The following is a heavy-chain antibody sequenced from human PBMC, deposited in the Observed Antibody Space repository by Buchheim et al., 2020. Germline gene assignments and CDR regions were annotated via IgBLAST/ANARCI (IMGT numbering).Heavy chain of an antibody. CDR2: INSDGSST. Sequence: EVQLVESGGGLVQPGGSLRLSCAASGFTFSSYWMHWVRQAPGKGLVWVSRINSDGSSTSYADSVKGRITITRNNAKNTQYLQMNSLRAEDTAVYYCARGGWAAAGNLGFDYWGQGTL. CDR1: GFTFSSYW. J-gene: IGHJ4*02. V-gene: IGHV3-74*01. CDR3: ARGGWAAAGNLGFDY. D-gene: IGHD6-13*01.